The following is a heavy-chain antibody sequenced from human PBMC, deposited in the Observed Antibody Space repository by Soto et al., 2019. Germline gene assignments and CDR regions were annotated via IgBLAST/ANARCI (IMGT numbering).Heavy chain of an antibody. CDR3: ARDGGWQPDF. CDR1: GYTFTSYG. CDR2: TRAHTGNT. V-gene: IGHV1-18*01. J-gene: IGHJ4*02. D-gene: IGHD6-19*01. Sequence: QVQLVQSGAEVKKPGASVKVSCKASGYTFTSYGITWVRQAPGQGLEWMGWTRAHTGNTNYAQKLQGRVTMTTDTSTRAACMELRRLRSDDTAVYCCARDGGWQPDFWGQGTLVSFAS.